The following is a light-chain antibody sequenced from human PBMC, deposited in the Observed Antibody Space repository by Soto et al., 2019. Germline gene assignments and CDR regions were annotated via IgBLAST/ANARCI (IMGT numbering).Light chain of an antibody. CDR3: QQYNNWPPWT. Sequence: EIVLTQSPATLSVSPGERATLSCRASQSVSSNLAWYQQKPGQAPRLLIYGASTRATGIPARFSGSGSGTECTITISSPQSEDFGVYYCQQYNNWPPWTFGQGTKVEIK. J-gene: IGKJ1*01. CDR2: GAS. CDR1: QSVSSN. V-gene: IGKV3-15*01.